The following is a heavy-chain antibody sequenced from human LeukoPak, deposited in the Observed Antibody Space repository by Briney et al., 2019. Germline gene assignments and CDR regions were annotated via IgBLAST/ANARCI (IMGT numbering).Heavy chain of an antibody. CDR3: ARDPLGLRLGELSPNFDY. Sequence: SSETLSLTCTVSGDSISSGDYYWSWIRQPAGKGLEWIGRISSSGSTNYNPSLKSRVTISVDTSKNQFSLKLSSVTAADTAVYYCARDPLGLRLGELSPNFDYWGQGTLVTVSS. CDR1: GDSISSGDYY. J-gene: IGHJ4*02. CDR2: ISSSGST. V-gene: IGHV4-61*02. D-gene: IGHD3-16*02.